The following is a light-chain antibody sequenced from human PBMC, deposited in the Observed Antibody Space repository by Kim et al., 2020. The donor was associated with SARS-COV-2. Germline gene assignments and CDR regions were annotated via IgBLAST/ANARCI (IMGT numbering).Light chain of an antibody. CDR2: GAT. CDR3: HQYNNWPPIA. Sequence: SPVERAPLSCRASQPVGSNVAWYQHKPGQPPRLLISGATNRATGVPARFSGSESGTEFNLTINSLQSEDFAVYYCHQYNNWPPIAFGLGTKVDIK. V-gene: IGKV3-15*01. J-gene: IGKJ1*01. CDR1: QPVGSN.